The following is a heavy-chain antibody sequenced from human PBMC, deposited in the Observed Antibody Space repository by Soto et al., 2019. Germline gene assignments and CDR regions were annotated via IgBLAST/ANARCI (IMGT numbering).Heavy chain of an antibody. CDR1: GYTFTGYY. CDR2: INPNSGGT. Sequence: ASVKVSCKASGYTFTGYYMHWVRQAPGQGLEWMGWINPNSGGTNYAQKFQGWVTMTRDTSISTAYMELSRQRSDDTAVYYCARCASSSYYYGLDVWGQGSTVPVSS. J-gene: IGHJ6*02. CDR3: ARCASSSYYYGLDV. V-gene: IGHV1-2*04. D-gene: IGHD6-6*01.